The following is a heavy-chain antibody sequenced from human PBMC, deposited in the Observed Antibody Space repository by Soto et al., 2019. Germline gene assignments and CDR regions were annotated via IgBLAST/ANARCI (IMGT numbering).Heavy chain of an antibody. J-gene: IGHJ4*02. CDR2: IYYSGST. CDR1: GGSISSGDYY. Sequence: SETLSLTCTVSGGSISSGDYYWSWIRQPPEKGLEWIGYIYYSGSTYYNPSLKSRVTISVDTSKNQFSLKLSSVTAADTAVYYCARDQQLVLDYWGQGTLVTVSS. CDR3: ARDQQLVLDY. V-gene: IGHV4-30-4*01. D-gene: IGHD6-13*01.